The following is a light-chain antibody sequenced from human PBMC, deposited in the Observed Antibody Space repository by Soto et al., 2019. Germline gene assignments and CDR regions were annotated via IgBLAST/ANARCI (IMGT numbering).Light chain of an antibody. Sequence: QSVLTQPASVSGSPGQSITISCTGTSSDVGGYNYVSWYQQHPGKAPKLMIYDVSNRPSGVSNRFSGSKSGNTASLTISGLQAEDEADYYCNSYTSSSTLAVVFGGGTKLTVL. V-gene: IGLV2-14*01. CDR1: SSDVGGYNY. CDR2: DVS. CDR3: NSYTSSSTLAVV. J-gene: IGLJ2*01.